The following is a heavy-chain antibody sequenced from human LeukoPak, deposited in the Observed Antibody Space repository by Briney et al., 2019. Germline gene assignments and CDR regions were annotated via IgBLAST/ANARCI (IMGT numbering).Heavy chain of an antibody. CDR2: MNPNSGNT. Sequence: ASVKVSCKASGYTFTSYDINWVRQATGQGLEWMGWMNPNSGNTGYAQKFQGRVTMTRNTSISTAYMELSSLRSEDTAVYYYARYSSGWYNWFDPWGQGTLVTVSS. D-gene: IGHD6-19*01. CDR3: ARYSSGWYNWFDP. V-gene: IGHV1-8*01. J-gene: IGHJ5*02. CDR1: GYTFTSYD.